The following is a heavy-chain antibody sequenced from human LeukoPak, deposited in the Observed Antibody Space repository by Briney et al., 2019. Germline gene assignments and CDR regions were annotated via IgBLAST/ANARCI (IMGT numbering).Heavy chain of an antibody. CDR3: ASLDSSGYWFDY. Sequence: PSETLSLTCTVSVASISSYYWGWIRQPPGKGLEWIGYIYYSGSTNYNPSLKSRVTISVDTSKNQFSLKLSSVTAADTAVYYCASLDSSGYWFDYWGQGTLVTVSS. J-gene: IGHJ4*02. D-gene: IGHD3-22*01. V-gene: IGHV4-59*01. CDR2: IYYSGST. CDR1: VASISSYY.